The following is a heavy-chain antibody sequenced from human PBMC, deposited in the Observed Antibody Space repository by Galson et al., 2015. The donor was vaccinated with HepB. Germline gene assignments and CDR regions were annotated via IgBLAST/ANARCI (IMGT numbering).Heavy chain of an antibody. J-gene: IGHJ6*02. CDR3: VRGGHGSVGWYYGLGV. V-gene: IGHV4-59*08. D-gene: IGHD5/OR15-5a*01. CDR2: MYDSGTT. Sequence: ETLSLTCTVSGGTISSYYWNWIRQSPGRGLEWIGYMYDSGTTNYSPTLKSRVTISVDASKNQVSLKVNSVTAADTAVYYCVRGGHGSVGWYYGLGVWGQGTTVIVSS. CDR1: GGTISSYY.